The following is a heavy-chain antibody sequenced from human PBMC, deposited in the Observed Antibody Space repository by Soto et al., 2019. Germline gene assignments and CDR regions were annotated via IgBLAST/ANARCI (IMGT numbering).Heavy chain of an antibody. D-gene: IGHD5-12*01. Sequence: GASVKVSCKASGGTFSSYAISWVRQAPGQGLEWMGGIIPIFGTANYAQKFQGRVTITANKSTSTAYMELSSLRSEDTAVYYCWMAKISYYYYGMDVWGQGTTVTVYS. CDR1: GGTFSSYA. CDR3: WMAKISYYYYGMDV. J-gene: IGHJ6*02. CDR2: IIPIFGTA. V-gene: IGHV1-69*06.